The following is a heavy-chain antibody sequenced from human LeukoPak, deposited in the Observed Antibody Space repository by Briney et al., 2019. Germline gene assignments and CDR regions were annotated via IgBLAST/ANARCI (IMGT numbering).Heavy chain of an antibody. D-gene: IGHD2-2*01. CDR3: AKVETSGGANCYALDY. CDR2: ISGSGGST. CDR1: GFTFSSYA. J-gene: IGHJ4*02. Sequence: GGSLRLSCAASGFTFSSYAMSWVRQAPGKGLEWVSAISGSGGSTYYADSVKGRFTISRDNSKNTLYLQMNSLRAEDTAVYYCAKVETSGGANCYALDYWGQGTLVTVSS. V-gene: IGHV3-23*01.